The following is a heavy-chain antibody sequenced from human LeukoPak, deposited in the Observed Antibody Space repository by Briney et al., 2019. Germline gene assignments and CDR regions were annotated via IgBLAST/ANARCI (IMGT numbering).Heavy chain of an antibody. D-gene: IGHD2-15*01. Sequence: GGSLRLSCAASGFTFSSYAMSWVRQAPGKGLEWVSAISGSGGSTYYADSVKGRFTISRDNSKNTLYLQMNSLRAEDTAVYYCARETLYPQDIVVVFDYWGQGTLVSVSS. J-gene: IGHJ4*02. CDR2: ISGSGGST. CDR3: ARETLYPQDIVVVFDY. CDR1: GFTFSSYA. V-gene: IGHV3-23*01.